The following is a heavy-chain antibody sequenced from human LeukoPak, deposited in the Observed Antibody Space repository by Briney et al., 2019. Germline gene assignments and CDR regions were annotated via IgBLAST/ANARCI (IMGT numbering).Heavy chain of an antibody. CDR3: AYSGSCGHLGY. J-gene: IGHJ4*02. CDR2: IYSSVST. D-gene: IGHD1-26*01. CDR1: GGSISSNAYY. V-gene: IGHV4-39*01. Sequence: SETLSLTCTVSGGSISSNAYYWAWIRQPPGKGLEWIGSIYSSVSTYYNPSLKSRVTISVDTSENQFSLRLSSVTAADTALYYCAYSGSCGHLGYWGQGIPVTVSS.